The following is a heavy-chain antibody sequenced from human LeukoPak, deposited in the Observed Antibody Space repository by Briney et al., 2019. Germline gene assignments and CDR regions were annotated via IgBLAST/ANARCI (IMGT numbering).Heavy chain of an antibody. CDR3: ARDNGEWRLNWFDH. Sequence: GGSLRLSCAASGFIVSSNYMSWVRQAPGKGLEWVSLIYSGGSTYYADSVKGRFTISRDNSKNTLYLQMNSLRADDTAVYYCARDNGEWRLNWFDHWGQGTLVTVSS. CDR1: GFIVSSNY. J-gene: IGHJ5*02. V-gene: IGHV3-53*01. CDR2: IYSGGST. D-gene: IGHD2-8*01.